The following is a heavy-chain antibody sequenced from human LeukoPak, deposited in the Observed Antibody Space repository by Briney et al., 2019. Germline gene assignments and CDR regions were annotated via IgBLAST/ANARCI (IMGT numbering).Heavy chain of an antibody. V-gene: IGHV3-23*01. J-gene: IGHJ4*02. CDR3: HNEVASTWGTYFYY. CDR1: GFPFGSGG. D-gene: IGHD7-27*01. Sequence: HSGGTLRLTCVVLGFPFGSGGKNWIRQAPGKGLEWVSAISGSGDSTYSTDSVKGRFTISRDNSKNTLYLQMNSLRAEDTAVYYCHNEVASTWGTYFYYWGPGTLVTVSS. CDR2: ISGSGDST.